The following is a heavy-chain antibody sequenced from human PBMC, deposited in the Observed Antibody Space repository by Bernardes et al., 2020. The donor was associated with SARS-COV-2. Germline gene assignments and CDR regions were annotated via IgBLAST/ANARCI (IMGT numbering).Heavy chain of an antibody. CDR2: ISGSGGST. J-gene: IGHJ6*02. V-gene: IGHV3-23*01. Sequence: GGTLRLSCAASGFTFSSYAMSWVRQAPGKGLEWVSAISGSGGSTYYADPVKGRVTISRDNSKNTLYLQMNSLRAEDTAVYYCAKDYSSSSSTDYYYYGMDVWGQGTTVTVSS. CDR1: GFTFSSYA. CDR3: AKDYSSSSSTDYYYYGMDV. D-gene: IGHD6-6*01.